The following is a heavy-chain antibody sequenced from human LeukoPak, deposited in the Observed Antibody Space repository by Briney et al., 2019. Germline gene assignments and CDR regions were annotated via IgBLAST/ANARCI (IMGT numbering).Heavy chain of an antibody. J-gene: IGHJ4*02. V-gene: IGHV3-7*01. Sequence: PGGSLRLSCAASGFTFSSYWMSWVRQAPGKGLEWVATIKQDGSGKYYVDSVKDRFTISRDNAKNSLYLQMNSLRAEDTAVYYCANYDRGSYSFDYWGQGTLVTVSS. CDR1: GFTFSSYW. CDR3: ANYDRGSYSFDY. CDR2: IKQDGSGK. D-gene: IGHD1-26*01.